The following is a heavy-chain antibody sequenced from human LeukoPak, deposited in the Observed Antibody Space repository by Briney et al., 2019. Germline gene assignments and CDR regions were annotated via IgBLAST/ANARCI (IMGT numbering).Heavy chain of an antibody. D-gene: IGHD4-17*01. Sequence: SETLSLTCTVSGGSISSGGYYWSWIRQHPGKGLEWIGYIYYSGSTYYNPSLKSRVTISVDTSKNQFSLKLSSVTAADTAAYYCARGTYGDWLAGDYWGQGTLVTVSS. CDR3: ARGTYGDWLAGDY. CDR2: IYYSGST. J-gene: IGHJ4*02. V-gene: IGHV4-31*03. CDR1: GGSISSGGYY.